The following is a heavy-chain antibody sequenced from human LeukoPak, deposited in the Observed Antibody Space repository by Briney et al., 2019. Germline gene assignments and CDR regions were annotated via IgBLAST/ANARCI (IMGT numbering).Heavy chain of an antibody. D-gene: IGHD2/OR15-2a*01. Sequence: GGSLRLSCAASGFPFRDYYMTWIRQAPGKGLEWITYISRSGDTLYYADSVEGRFTISRDNAKNSLFLQMNSLRADDTAVYYCAREVVIFPDYYYYGMDVWGQGTTVTVSS. J-gene: IGHJ6*02. CDR3: AREVVIFPDYYYYGMDV. V-gene: IGHV3-11*01. CDR1: GFPFRDYY. CDR2: ISRSGDTL.